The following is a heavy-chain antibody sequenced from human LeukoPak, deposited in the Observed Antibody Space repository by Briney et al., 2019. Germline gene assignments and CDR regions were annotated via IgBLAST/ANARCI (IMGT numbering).Heavy chain of an antibody. Sequence: GESLKISCKGSGYSFTSYWISWVRQMPGKGPEWMGRIDPSDSYTNYSPSFQGHVTISADKSISTAYLQWSSLKASDTAMYYCARHPTGRDAFDIWGQGTMVTVSS. CDR3: ARHPTGRDAFDI. CDR2: IDPSDSYT. V-gene: IGHV5-10-1*01. CDR1: GYSFTSYW. J-gene: IGHJ3*02. D-gene: IGHD1-14*01.